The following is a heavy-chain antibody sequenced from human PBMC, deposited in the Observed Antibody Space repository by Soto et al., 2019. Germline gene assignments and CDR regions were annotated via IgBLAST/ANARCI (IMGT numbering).Heavy chain of an antibody. CDR3: ARRDSSASVDY. D-gene: IGHD3-22*01. Sequence: LSLTCTVSGGSTSSGGYYWSWIRQHPGKGLEWIGYIYYSGSTYYNPSLKSRITISVDTSKNQFSLKLSSVTAADTAVYYCARRDSSASVDYWGQGTLVTVSS. CDR2: IYYSGST. J-gene: IGHJ4*02. CDR1: GGSTSSGGYY. V-gene: IGHV4-31*03.